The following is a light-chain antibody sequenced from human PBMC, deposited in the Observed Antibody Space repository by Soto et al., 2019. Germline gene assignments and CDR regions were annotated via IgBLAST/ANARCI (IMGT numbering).Light chain of an antibody. CDR3: QQYNNWTRT. Sequence: EVVLTQSPGTLSLSPGERVTLSCRASQSVGSSYLAWYQQKPGQDPRILIYGASSRATGIPDRFSGSGSGTEFTLTISRLQSEDFAVYYCQQYNNWTRTFGQGTKVEIK. CDR2: GAS. J-gene: IGKJ1*01. CDR1: QSVGSSY. V-gene: IGKV3-20*01.